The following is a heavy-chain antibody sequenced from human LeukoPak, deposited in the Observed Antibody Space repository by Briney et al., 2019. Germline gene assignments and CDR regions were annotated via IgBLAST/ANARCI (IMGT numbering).Heavy chain of an antibody. J-gene: IGHJ4*02. Sequence: PSETLSLTCAVYGGSFSGYYWSWIRQPPGKGLEWIGEINHSGSTNYNPSLKSRVTISVDTSKNQFSLKLSSVTAADTAVYYCARGLYSSSWPPDYWGQGTLVTVSS. CDR3: ARGLYSSSWPPDY. V-gene: IGHV4-34*01. D-gene: IGHD6-13*01. CDR1: GGSFSGYY. CDR2: INHSGST.